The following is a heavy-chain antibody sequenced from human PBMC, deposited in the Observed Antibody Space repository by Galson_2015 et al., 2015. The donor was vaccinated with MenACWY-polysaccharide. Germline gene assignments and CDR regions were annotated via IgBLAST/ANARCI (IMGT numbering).Heavy chain of an antibody. V-gene: IGHV3-53*04. Sequence: SLRLSCAASGFTVSSNYMSWVRQAPGKGLEWVSVIYSGGSTYYADSVKGRFTISRHNSKNTLYLQMNSLRAEDTAVYYCARGGMITDGRYYYGMDVWGQGTTVTVSS. D-gene: IGHD1-20*01. CDR2: IYSGGST. CDR1: GFTVSSNY. J-gene: IGHJ6*02. CDR3: ARGGMITDGRYYYGMDV.